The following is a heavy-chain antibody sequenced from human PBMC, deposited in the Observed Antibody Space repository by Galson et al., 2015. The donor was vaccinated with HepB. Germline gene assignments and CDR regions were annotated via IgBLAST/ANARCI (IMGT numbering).Heavy chain of an antibody. J-gene: IGHJ3*02. Sequence: SLRLSCAASGFTFSSYAMHWVRQAPGKGLEWVAVISYDGSNKYYADSVKGRFTISRDNSKNTLYLQMNSLRAEDTAVYYCARGDCSSTSCYGHFAASDAFDIWGQGTMVTVSS. V-gene: IGHV3-30-3*01. D-gene: IGHD2-2*01. CDR1: GFTFSSYA. CDR3: ARGDCSSTSCYGHFAASDAFDI. CDR2: ISYDGSNK.